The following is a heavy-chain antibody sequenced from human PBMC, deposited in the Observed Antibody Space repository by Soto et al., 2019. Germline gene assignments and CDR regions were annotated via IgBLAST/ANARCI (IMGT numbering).Heavy chain of an antibody. J-gene: IGHJ3*02. CDR3: ATGPHYDFWSGSHAFDI. Sequence: QVQLQESGPGLVKPSGTLSLTCAVSGGSISSSNWWSWVRQPPGKGLEWIGEIYHSGSTNYNPSLKSRVTISVDKSKNQFSLKLSSVTAADTAVYYCATGPHYDFWSGSHAFDIWGQGTMVTVSS. V-gene: IGHV4-4*02. CDR2: IYHSGST. D-gene: IGHD3-3*01. CDR1: GGSISSSNW.